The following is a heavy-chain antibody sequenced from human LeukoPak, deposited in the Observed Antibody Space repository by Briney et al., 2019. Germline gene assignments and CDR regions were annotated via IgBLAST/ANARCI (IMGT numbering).Heavy chain of an antibody. Sequence: ASVKVSCKASGYTFVDYYIHWVRQAPGQGLEWMGWDIPKIVGTIFTQKIPGRATITRATSISTTYMDLSSLRSDDTAVYYCTRGSVTRGLDYWGQGTLVTVSS. CDR1: GYTFVDYY. D-gene: IGHD4-17*01. CDR2: DIPKIVGT. J-gene: IGHJ4*02. V-gene: IGHV1-2*02. CDR3: TRGSVTRGLDY.